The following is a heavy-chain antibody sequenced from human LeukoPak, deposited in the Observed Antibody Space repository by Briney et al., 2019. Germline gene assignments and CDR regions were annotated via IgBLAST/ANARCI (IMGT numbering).Heavy chain of an antibody. J-gene: IGHJ4*02. D-gene: IGHD3-10*01. Sequence: ASVKVSCKASGFTFTGYYIYWVRQAPGQGLEWMGWINPNSGGTNYALKFQGRVTMTRDTSISTAYMELSRLRSDDTAVYYCARGPRYGSGNYYNNYWGQGTLSPSPQ. CDR3: ARGPRYGSGNYYNNY. V-gene: IGHV1-2*02. CDR2: INPNSGGT. CDR1: GFTFTGYY.